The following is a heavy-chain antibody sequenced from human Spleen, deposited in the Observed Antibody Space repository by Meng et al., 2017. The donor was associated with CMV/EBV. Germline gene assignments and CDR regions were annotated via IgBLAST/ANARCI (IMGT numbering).Heavy chain of an antibody. Sequence: GGSLRLSCAASAFTFSSYTMIWVRQAPGKGLEWVSSISSTSSYIYYADSVKGRFTISRDNAKNSLYLQMNSLRAEDTAVYYCARDPRGDGGVTFDYWGQGILVTVSS. CDR3: ARDPRGDGGVTFDY. CDR1: AFTFSSYT. J-gene: IGHJ4*02. D-gene: IGHD5-24*01. V-gene: IGHV3-21*06. CDR2: ISSTSSYI.